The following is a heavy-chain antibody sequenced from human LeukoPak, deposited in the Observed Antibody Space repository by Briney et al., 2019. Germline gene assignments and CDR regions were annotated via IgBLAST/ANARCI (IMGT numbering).Heavy chain of an antibody. CDR1: GGSISSYY. V-gene: IGHV4-59*12. J-gene: IGHJ4*02. Sequence: SETLSLTCTVSGGSISSYYWSWIRQPPGKGLEWIGYIYYSGSTNYNPSLKSRVTISVDTSKNQFSLKLSSVTAADTAVYYCARRQLWPSRRFDYWGQGTLVAVSA. CDR3: ARRQLWPSRRFDY. D-gene: IGHD5-18*01. CDR2: IYYSGST.